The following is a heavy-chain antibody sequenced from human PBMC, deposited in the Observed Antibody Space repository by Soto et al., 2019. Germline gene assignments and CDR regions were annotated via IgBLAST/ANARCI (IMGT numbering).Heavy chain of an antibody. CDR3: ARGRMITFGGVMFDY. D-gene: IGHD3-16*01. Sequence: ASVKVSCKASGYTFTSYYMHWVRQAPGQGLEWMGIINPSGGSTSYAQKFQGRVTMTRDTSTSTVYMELSSLRSEDTAVYYCARGRMITFGGVMFDYWGQGTLVTVSS. J-gene: IGHJ4*02. CDR2: INPSGGST. CDR1: GYTFTSYY. V-gene: IGHV1-46*01.